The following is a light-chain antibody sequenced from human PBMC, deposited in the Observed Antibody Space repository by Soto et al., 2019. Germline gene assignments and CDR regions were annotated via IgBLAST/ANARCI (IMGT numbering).Light chain of an antibody. CDR2: GAS. V-gene: IGKV3-20*01. CDR1: QSIRDNW. Sequence: EVVLTQSPGTLSLSPGERATLSCRASQSIRDNWLAWYQQQPGQAPRLLIYGASTSAPGIPSRFSGSGSGAYFTLIISRLEPEDFALYYCQQYAILPETFGQGTKVDIK. J-gene: IGKJ1*01. CDR3: QQYAILPET.